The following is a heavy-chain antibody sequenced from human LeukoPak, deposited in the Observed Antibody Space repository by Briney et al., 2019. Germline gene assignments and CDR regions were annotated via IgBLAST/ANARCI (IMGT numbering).Heavy chain of an antibody. Sequence: ASVKVSCKASGYTFTSYGIIWVRQAPGQGLEWMGWISAYNGNTNYAQKLQGRVTMTTDTSTSTAYMELRSLRSDDTAVYYCAREYCSGGSCYPHFDPWGQGTLVTVSS. V-gene: IGHV1-18*01. CDR2: ISAYNGNT. D-gene: IGHD2-15*01. J-gene: IGHJ5*02. CDR1: GYTFTSYG. CDR3: AREYCSGGSCYPHFDP.